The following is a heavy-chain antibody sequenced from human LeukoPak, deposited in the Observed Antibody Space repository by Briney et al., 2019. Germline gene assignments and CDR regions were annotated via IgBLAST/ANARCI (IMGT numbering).Heavy chain of an antibody. D-gene: IGHD2-15*01. CDR1: GASISSGNYY. Sequence: SETLSLTCTVSGASISSGNYYWGWIRQPPGKGLEWIGSIYYSGATYYNPSLKGRLTISVDTSQTQFSLKLSSVTAADTAVYYCARMSCSGGSCHGYYYYGMDVWGQGTTVTVSS. CDR3: ARMSCSGGSCHGYYYYGMDV. V-gene: IGHV4-39*01. J-gene: IGHJ6*02. CDR2: IYYSGAT.